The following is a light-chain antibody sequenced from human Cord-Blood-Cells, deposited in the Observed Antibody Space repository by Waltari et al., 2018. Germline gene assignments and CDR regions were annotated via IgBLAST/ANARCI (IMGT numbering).Light chain of an antibody. V-gene: IGKV4-1*01. CDR3: QQYYSTPRT. CDR2: WAS. J-gene: IGKJ1*01. CDR1: QSVLYSTNNKNN. Sequence: DIVMTQSPNSLAFAFGRWAPTTCTSPQSVLYSTNNKNNLAWYQQKPEKPPKLLIYWASTRESGVPDRFSGSGSGTDFTLTISRLQAEDVAVYYCQQYYSTPRTFGQGTKVEIK.